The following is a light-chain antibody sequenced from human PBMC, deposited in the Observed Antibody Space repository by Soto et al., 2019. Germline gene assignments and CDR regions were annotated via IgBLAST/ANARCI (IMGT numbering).Light chain of an antibody. J-gene: IGKJ4*01. CDR1: QSISSY. Sequence: EIVMTQSPATLSVSPGERATLSCRASQSISSYLAWYQQKPGKAPRLLIYAASTWASGIPARFSGSGSGTDFTLTISSLQSEDFAIYYCQQYNNGPSLTFGGGTRVEIK. V-gene: IGKV3-15*01. CDR3: QQYNNGPSLT. CDR2: AAS.